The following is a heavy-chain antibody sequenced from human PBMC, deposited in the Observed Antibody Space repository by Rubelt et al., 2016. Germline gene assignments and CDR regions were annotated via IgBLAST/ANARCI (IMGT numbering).Heavy chain of an antibody. Sequence: LQLVESGGGLVKSGGSLRLSCAASGFTFTDAWMNWVRQAPGKGLEWVAVIWYDGSDKYYADSVKGRFTISRDNSKNTPYLQMNTLRAEDTAVYYCATVANGNTIAFDIWGQGTMVTVSS. CDR3: ATVANGNTIAFDI. CDR1: GFTFTDAW. J-gene: IGHJ3*02. D-gene: IGHD3-3*01. V-gene: IGHV3-33*08. CDR2: IWYDGSDK.